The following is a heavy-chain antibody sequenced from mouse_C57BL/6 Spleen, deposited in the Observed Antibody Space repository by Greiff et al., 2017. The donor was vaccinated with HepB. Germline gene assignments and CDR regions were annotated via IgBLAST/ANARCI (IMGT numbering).Heavy chain of an antibody. CDR3: ARHATTVVANWYFDV. CDR2: FYPGSGSI. V-gene: IGHV1-62-2*01. Sequence: QVHVKQSGAELVKPGASVKLSCKASGYTFTEYTIHWVKQRSGQGLEWIGWFYPGSGSIKYNEKFKDKATLTADKSSSTAYMELSRLTSEDSAVYFCARHATTVVANWYFDVWGTGTTVTVSS. CDR1: GYTFTEYT. D-gene: IGHD1-1*01. J-gene: IGHJ1*03.